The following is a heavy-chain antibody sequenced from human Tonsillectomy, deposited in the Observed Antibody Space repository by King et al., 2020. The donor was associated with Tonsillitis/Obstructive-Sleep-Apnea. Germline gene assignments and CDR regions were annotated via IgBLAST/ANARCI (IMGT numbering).Heavy chain of an antibody. CDR3: ARALNFWSAHFDY. CDR2: IYYSVST. Sequence: VQLQESGPGLVKPSETLSLTCTVSGGSISSDYWSWIRQPPGKGLEWIGYIYYSVSTNYNPSLKSRVTISVDTSKNQFSLKLSSVTAADTAVYYCARALNFWSAHFDYWGQGTLVTVSS. CDR1: GGSISSDY. V-gene: IGHV4-59*01. J-gene: IGHJ4*02. D-gene: IGHD3-3*01.